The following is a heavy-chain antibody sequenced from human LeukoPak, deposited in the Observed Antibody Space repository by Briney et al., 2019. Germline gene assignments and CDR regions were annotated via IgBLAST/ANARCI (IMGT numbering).Heavy chain of an antibody. CDR1: GGSISSGGYS. CDR2: IYHSGST. D-gene: IGHD1-26*01. CDR3: ARAKIRSYYFDY. V-gene: IGHV4-30-2*01. Sequence: SETLSLTCTVSGGSISSGGYSWSWIRQPPGKGLEWIGYIYHSGSTNYNPSLKSRVTISVDRSKNQFSLKLSSVTAADTAVYYCARAKIRSYYFDYWGQGTLVTVSS. J-gene: IGHJ4*02.